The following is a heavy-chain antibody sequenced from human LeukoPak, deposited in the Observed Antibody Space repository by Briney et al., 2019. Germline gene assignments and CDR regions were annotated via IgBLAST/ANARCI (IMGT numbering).Heavy chain of an antibody. J-gene: IGHJ2*01. V-gene: IGHV3-23*01. CDR1: GITFSSYS. CDR2: ISHDGGST. D-gene: IGHD3-16*01. CDR3: AKYGSGQLWLLGWYFDF. Sequence: GFLRLSCAASGITFSSYSMNLVRQAPGEGLELVSSISHDGGSTHYADSVKGRFTISRDNSKNTVFLQMDRLRAEDTAVYFCAKYGSGQLWLLGWYFDFWGRGTLVSVSS.